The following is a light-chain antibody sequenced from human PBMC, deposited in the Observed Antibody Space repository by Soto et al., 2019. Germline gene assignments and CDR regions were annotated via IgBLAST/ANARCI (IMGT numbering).Light chain of an antibody. CDR2: GAS. J-gene: IGKJ1*01. Sequence: EIVLTQSPGTLSLSPGERATLSCRASQSINNNYLAWYQQKRGQAPRLLIYGASSSATGIQDRFSGSGSGTDFTLTISRLEPEDFAVSYCQQYGGSPRTCGQGTKLDIK. CDR1: QSINNNY. V-gene: IGKV3-20*01. CDR3: QQYGGSPRT.